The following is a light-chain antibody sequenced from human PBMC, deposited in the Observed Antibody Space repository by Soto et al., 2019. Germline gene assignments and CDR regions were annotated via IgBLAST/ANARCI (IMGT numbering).Light chain of an antibody. V-gene: IGLV2-14*01. CDR3: ASYTSTTTLVV. CDR1: SSDIGRYNY. J-gene: IGLJ2*01. CDR2: GVN. Sequence: QSALTQPASVSGSPGQSITISCTGTSSDIGRYNYVSWYQQHPGKAPRLVISGVNKRPSGISNRFSGSKSGNTASLTISGLQAEDEAIYYCASYTSTTTLVVFGGGTQLTVL.